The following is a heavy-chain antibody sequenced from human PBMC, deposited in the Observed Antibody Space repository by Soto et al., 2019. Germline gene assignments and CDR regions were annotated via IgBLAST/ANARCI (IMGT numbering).Heavy chain of an antibody. CDR3: ERDVFGHDTDDTIGYYFDR. Sequence: QVQLSQCGAEVKKPGGSVKVSCKASGYSFTNFHIHWVRQAHGPGLEWMGMIDTSGGITRYAQRLQGRITMTRDASTSTVYMGLRSLAAEDTAVYYCERDVFGHDTDDTIGYYFDRWGQGTLVTVSS. J-gene: IGHJ4*02. V-gene: IGHV1-46*01. CDR2: IDTSGGIT. D-gene: IGHD3-22*01. CDR1: GYSFTNFH.